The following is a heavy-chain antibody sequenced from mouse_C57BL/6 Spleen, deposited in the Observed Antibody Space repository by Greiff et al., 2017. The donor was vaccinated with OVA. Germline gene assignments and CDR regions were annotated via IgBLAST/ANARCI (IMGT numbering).Heavy chain of an antibody. J-gene: IGHJ2*01. CDR2: IHPNSGST. V-gene: IGHV1-64*01. D-gene: IGHD1-1*01. CDR3: ARWGITTVVAKDY. CDR1: GYTFTSYW. Sequence: QVQLQQPGAELVKPGASVKLSCKASGYTFTSYWMHWVKQRPGQGLEWIGMIHPNSGSTNYNEKFKSKATLTVDTSSSTAYMQLSSLTSEDSAVYDCARWGITTVVAKDYWGQGTTLTVSS.